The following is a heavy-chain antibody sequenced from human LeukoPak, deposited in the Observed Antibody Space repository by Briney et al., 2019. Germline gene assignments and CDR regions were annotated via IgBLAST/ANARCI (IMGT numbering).Heavy chain of an antibody. V-gene: IGHV4-39*07. CDR1: GGSINSGSYY. J-gene: IGHJ6*03. CDR3: ARDSHYSTSSLYYYYYTNV. Sequence: SETLSLTCIVSGGSINSGSYYWVWIRQPPGKGLEWIGNIYYTGTTYYNPSLQSRVNISIDTSNDHFSLKLTSVTAADTALYFCARDSHYSTSSLYYYYYTNVWGKGTTVTVSS. CDR2: IYYTGTT. D-gene: IGHD6-6*01.